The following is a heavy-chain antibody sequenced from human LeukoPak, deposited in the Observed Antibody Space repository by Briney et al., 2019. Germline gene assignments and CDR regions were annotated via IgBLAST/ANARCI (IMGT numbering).Heavy chain of an antibody. V-gene: IGHV3-23*01. Sequence: GGSLRLSCAASAFTFSSDAMSWVRQAPGKGLEWVSAISGGGSSTYYADSVKGRFTISRDNSQNTLYLQMNSLRAEDTAVYYCAKNPAYYYDSSAYPVDHWGQGTLVTVSS. D-gene: IGHD3-22*01. CDR3: AKNPAYYYDSSAYPVDH. CDR2: ISGGGSST. CDR1: AFTFSSDA. J-gene: IGHJ4*02.